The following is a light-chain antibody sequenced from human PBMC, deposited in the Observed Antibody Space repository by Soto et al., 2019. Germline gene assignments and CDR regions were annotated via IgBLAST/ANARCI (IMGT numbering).Light chain of an antibody. CDR3: LQYNVYPLT. Sequence: DIQMTQSPSTLSASVGDRVTITCRASQNINRWLAWYQQRPGKAPNLLIHKASTLEAGVPSRFSGSASGTEFTLTISSLQPDDFAAYFCLQYNVYPLTFGGGTKVDI. J-gene: IGKJ4*01. CDR1: QNINRW. CDR2: KAS. V-gene: IGKV1-5*03.